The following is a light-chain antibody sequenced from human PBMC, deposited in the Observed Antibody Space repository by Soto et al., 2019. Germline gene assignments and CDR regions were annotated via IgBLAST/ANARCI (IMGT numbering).Light chain of an antibody. Sequence: QSAMTQPPSVSGAPGQRVTISCAGGSSNIGAGYDVHWYQHIPATAPKLLIYINTNRPSGVPDRFSGSRSGPSASLAITGLQAQDEAVYFCQSYDSTLKTYVFGSGPKVTVL. V-gene: IGLV1-40*02. J-gene: IGLJ1*01. CDR2: INT. CDR3: QSYDSTLKTYV. CDR1: SSNIGAGYD.